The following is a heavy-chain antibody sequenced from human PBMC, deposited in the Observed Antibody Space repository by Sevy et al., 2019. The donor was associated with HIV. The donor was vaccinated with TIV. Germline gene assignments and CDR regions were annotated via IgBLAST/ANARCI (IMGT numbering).Heavy chain of an antibody. CDR1: GYTLTRLA. CDR2: FDPEENER. D-gene: IGHD3-22*01. CDR3: ATTKDYYENSGDPFDY. V-gene: IGHV1-24*01. Sequence: ASVKVSCKVSGYTLTRLAMHWVRQAPGKGLEGRGSFDPEENERIYATKWQGRFSMTEDTSTDTAYMELSNLRSEDTAVYYCATTKDYYENSGDPFDYWGQGTLVTVSS. J-gene: IGHJ4*02.